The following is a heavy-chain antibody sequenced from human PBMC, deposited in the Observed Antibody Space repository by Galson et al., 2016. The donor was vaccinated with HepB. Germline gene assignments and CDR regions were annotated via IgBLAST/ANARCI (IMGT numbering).Heavy chain of an antibody. CDR1: GGTFVSNA. V-gene: IGHV1-69*06. J-gene: IGHJ5*02. D-gene: IGHD2-2*01. CDR3: ARDRIDCSSTTCYAKNWFDT. Sequence: SVKVSCKASGGTFVSNAFSWVRQAPGQGLEWMGGVIPLFGTANYAQKFQDRLTITADKSTTTVYMDLSSLRYDDTAVYYCARDRIDCSSTTCYAKNWFDTWGQGTLVTVSS. CDR2: VIPLFGTA.